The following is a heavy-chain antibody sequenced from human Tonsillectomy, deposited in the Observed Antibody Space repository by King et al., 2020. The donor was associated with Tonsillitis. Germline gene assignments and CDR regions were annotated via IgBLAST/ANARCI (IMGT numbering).Heavy chain of an antibody. CDR1: GFTFSSYA. Sequence: VQLVESGGGLVQPGGSLRLSCAASGFTFSSYAMNWVRQAPGKGLEWVSALSGSGGSTYYADSVKGRFTISRDNSKNTLYLQMNSLRAEDKAVYYCAKYSGYDFGALDVWGQGTTVTVSS. CDR3: AKYSGYDFGALDV. V-gene: IGHV3-23*04. J-gene: IGHJ6*02. D-gene: IGHD3-3*01. CDR2: LSGSGGST.